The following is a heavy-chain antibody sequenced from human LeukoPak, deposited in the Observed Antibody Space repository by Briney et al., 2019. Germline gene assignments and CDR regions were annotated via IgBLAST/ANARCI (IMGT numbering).Heavy chain of an antibody. V-gene: IGHV1-69*13. D-gene: IGHD1-26*01. CDR1: GGTFSSYA. J-gene: IGHJ3*02. CDR3: ARVDSGSYYGAFDI. Sequence: SVKVSCKASGGTFSSYAISWVRQAPGQGLEWMGGIIPIFGTANYAQKFQGRVTITADESTSTAYMELSSLRSEDTAVYYCARVDSGSYYGAFDIWGQGTMVTVSS. CDR2: IIPIFGTA.